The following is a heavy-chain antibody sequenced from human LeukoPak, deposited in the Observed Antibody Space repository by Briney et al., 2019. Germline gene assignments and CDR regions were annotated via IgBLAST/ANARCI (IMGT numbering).Heavy chain of an antibody. V-gene: IGHV3-43*02. Sequence: GGSLRLSCVPSGLPLADFAMHWVHHAPRQGLAWASLISGDGVSTFYADSVKGRFSISRDNSKNSLYLGMNSLRTEDAAMYYCAKESGKFDYWGQGTLVAVSS. CDR1: GLPLADFA. CDR2: ISGDGVST. J-gene: IGHJ4*02. CDR3: AKESGKFDY.